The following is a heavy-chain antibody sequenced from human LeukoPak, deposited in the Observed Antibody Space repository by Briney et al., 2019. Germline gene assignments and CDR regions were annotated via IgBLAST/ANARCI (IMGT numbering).Heavy chain of an antibody. V-gene: IGHV4-39*07. CDR3: ARVLVVVHPGDYFDY. J-gene: IGHJ4*02. CDR1: GGSISSSSYY. CDR2: IYYSGST. Sequence: SETLSLTCTVSGGSISSSSYYWGWIRQPPGKGLEWIGSIYYSGSTYYNPSLKSRVTISVDTSKNQFSLKLSSVTAADTAVYYCARVLVVVHPGDYFDYWGQGTLVTVSS. D-gene: IGHD3-22*01.